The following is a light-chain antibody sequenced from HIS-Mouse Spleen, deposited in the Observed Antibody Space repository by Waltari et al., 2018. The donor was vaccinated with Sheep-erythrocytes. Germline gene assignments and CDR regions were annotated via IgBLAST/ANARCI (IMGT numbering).Light chain of an antibody. V-gene: IGLV3-1*01. CDR1: QLGDKY. CDR2: QDS. CDR3: QAWDSSTVV. J-gene: IGLJ2*01. Sequence: SYELTQPPSASVSPGQTASITCSGDQLGDKYACWYQQKPGQSPGLVIYQDSKRPSGIPERFSGSNSGNTATLTISGTQAMDEADYYCQAWDSSTVVFGGGTKLTVL.